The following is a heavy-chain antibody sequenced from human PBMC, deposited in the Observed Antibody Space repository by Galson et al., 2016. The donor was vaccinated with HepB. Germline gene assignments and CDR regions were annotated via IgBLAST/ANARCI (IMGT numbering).Heavy chain of an antibody. J-gene: IGHJ6*02. V-gene: IGHV3-30-3*01. CDR2: ISYHGSDK. CDR1: GFAFSGSA. Sequence: SLRLSCAASGFAFSGSAMHWVRQAPGKGLEWVAAISYHGSDKYYADSVKGRVTISRDNSNNTRYLQMTSLSPEDTAVYYCARDKSFYYYGMDVWGQGTTVTVSS. CDR3: ARDKSFYYYGMDV.